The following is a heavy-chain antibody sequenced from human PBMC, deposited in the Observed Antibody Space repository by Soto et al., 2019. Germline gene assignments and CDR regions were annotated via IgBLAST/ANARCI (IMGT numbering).Heavy chain of an antibody. J-gene: IGHJ6*02. V-gene: IGHV3-15*07. CDR1: GFTFSNAW. CDR2: IKSKTDGGTT. Sequence: GGSLRLSCAASGFTFSNAWMNWVRQAPGKGLEWVGRIKSKTDGGTTDYAAPVKGRFTISRDDSKNTLYLQMNSLKTEDTAVYYCTTDTVVLYYYYGMDVWGQGTTVTVS. CDR3: TTDTVVLYYYYGMDV. D-gene: IGHD2-15*01.